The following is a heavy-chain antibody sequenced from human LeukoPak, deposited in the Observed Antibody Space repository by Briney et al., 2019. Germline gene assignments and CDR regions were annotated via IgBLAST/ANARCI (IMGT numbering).Heavy chain of an antibody. D-gene: IGHD3-22*01. CDR2: VSGSGGYT. CDR1: GFTFSSYA. V-gene: IGHV3-23*01. Sequence: GGSLRLSCAASGFTFSSYAMTWVRKAPGKGLEWVSVVSGSGGYTYYADSVKGRFTISRDNSKNTLYLQMNSLRAEDTAVYYCARDQDPYYYDSSGYKTSLYYYYGMDVWGQGTTVTVSS. CDR3: ARDQDPYYYDSSGYKTSLYYYYGMDV. J-gene: IGHJ6*02.